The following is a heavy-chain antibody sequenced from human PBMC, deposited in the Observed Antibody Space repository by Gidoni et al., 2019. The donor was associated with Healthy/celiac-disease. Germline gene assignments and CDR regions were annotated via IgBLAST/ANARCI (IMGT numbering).Heavy chain of an antibody. CDR2: ISYDGSNK. J-gene: IGHJ4*02. V-gene: IGHV3-30*18. CDR1: GFTFSSYG. D-gene: IGHD2-21*01. Sequence: QVQLVESGGGVVQPGRSLRLSCAASGFTFSSYGINWVRQAPGKGLEWVAVISYDGSNKYYADSVKGRFTISRDNSKNTLYLQMNSLRAEDTAVYYCAKDLCGGDCYFFDYWGQGTLVTVSS. CDR3: AKDLCGGDCYFFDY.